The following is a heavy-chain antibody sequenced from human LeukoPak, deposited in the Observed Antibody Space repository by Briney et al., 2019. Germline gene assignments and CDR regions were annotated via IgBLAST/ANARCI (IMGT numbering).Heavy chain of an antibody. Sequence: PGGSLRLSCAASGFTVSRNYMNWVRQAPGKGLEWVSYISSSSSTIYYADSVKGRFTISRDNAKNSLYLQMNSLRAEDTAVYYCARKGYSSSWSFDYWGQGTLVTVSS. V-gene: IGHV3-48*04. D-gene: IGHD6-13*01. J-gene: IGHJ4*02. CDR3: ARKGYSSSWSFDY. CDR1: GFTVSRNY. CDR2: ISSSSSTI.